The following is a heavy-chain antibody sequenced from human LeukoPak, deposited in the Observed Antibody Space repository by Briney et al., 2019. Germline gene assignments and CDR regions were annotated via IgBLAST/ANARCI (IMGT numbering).Heavy chain of an antibody. CDR3: ARTLPGNDAFDI. D-gene: IGHD4-23*01. Sequence: SETLSLTCTVSGGSISSYYWSWIRQPPGKGLEWIGYIYYSGSTNYNPSLKSRVTISVDTSKNQFSLKLSSVTAADTAVYYCARTLPGNDAFDIWGQGTMVTVSS. J-gene: IGHJ3*02. CDR1: GGSISSYY. V-gene: IGHV4-59*08. CDR2: IYYSGST.